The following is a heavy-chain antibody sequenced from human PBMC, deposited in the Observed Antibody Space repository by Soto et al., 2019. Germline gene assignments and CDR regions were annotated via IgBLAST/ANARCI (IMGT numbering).Heavy chain of an antibody. CDR2: IYNSVST. V-gene: IGHV4-30-4*01. J-gene: IGHJ5*02. CDR1: GGSVSSGGYF. CDR3: ARGSYVDKIDR. D-gene: IGHD2-15*01. Sequence: QVQLQESRPELVEPSQTLSLTCTVSGGSVSSGGYFWSWIRQSPGEGLEWIDHIYNSVSTYTNPSLGGRTTISVGTTRNQFSLKLSSVTAADTAVYSCARGSYVDKIDRWGQGTLVTVSS.